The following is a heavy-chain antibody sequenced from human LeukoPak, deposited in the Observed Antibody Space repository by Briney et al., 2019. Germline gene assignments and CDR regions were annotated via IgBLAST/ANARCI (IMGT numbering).Heavy chain of an antibody. CDR1: GFTFSTYA. CDR3: AKERWTKTTFDS. Sequence: PGGSLRLSCAASGFTFSTYAMGWVRQAPGKGLEWVSLISGSGGSTYYADSVKGRFTISRDNGKNTLSLQMSSLRAEDTSLYYCAKERWTKTTFDSWGRGTMVTVSS. CDR2: ISGSGGST. D-gene: IGHD3/OR15-3a*01. V-gene: IGHV3-23*01. J-gene: IGHJ4*02.